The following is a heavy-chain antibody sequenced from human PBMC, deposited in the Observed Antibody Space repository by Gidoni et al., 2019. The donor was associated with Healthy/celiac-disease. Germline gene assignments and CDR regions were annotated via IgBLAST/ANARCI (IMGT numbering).Heavy chain of an antibody. Sequence: EVQLVESGGGLVQPGGSLRLSCAASALTASSNYMSWVRQAPGKGLEWVSVIYSCGSTYYADSVKGRFTISRDNSKNTLYLQMNSLRAEDTAVYYCARVLEVGSEYGIDVWGQGTTVTVSS. CDR2: IYSCGST. CDR1: ALTASSNY. J-gene: IGHJ6*02. D-gene: IGHD2-15*01. CDR3: ARVLEVGSEYGIDV. V-gene: IGHV3-66*01.